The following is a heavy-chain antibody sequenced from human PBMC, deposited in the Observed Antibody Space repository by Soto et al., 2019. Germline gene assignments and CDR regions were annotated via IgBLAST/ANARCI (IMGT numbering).Heavy chain of an antibody. CDR3: ARDGEGYYDFWSGYYADY. V-gene: IGHV3-30-3*01. D-gene: IGHD3-3*01. J-gene: IGHJ4*02. Sequence: GGSLRLSCAASGFTFSSYAMHWVRQAPGKGLEWVAVISYDGSNKYYADSVKGRFTISRDNSKNTLYLQMNSLRAEDTAVYYCARDGEGYYDFWSGYYADYLGQGTLVTVSS. CDR1: GFTFSSYA. CDR2: ISYDGSNK.